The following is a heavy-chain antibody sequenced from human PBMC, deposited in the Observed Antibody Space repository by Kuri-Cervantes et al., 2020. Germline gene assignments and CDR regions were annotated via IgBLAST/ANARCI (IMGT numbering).Heavy chain of an antibody. Sequence: GGPLSLSCEASGFTFSSYSMNWVRQAPGKGLEWVSYISSSSSTIYYADSVKGRFTISRDNAKNSLYLQMNSLRDEDTAVYYCARGHYGEADAFDIWGQGTMVTDSS. CDR3: ARGHYGEADAFDI. D-gene: IGHD4-17*01. CDR2: ISSSSSTI. CDR1: GFTFSSYS. J-gene: IGHJ3*02. V-gene: IGHV3-48*02.